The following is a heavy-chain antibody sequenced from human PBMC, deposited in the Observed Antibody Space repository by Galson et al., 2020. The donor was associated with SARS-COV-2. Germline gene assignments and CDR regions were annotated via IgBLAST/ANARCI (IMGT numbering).Heavy chain of an antibody. Sequence: GGSLRLSCAASGLTFRSYAMHWVRQAPGKGLEWVAVISYDGRNKYYADSVKGRFTVSRDNYKNPLDLQMNSLRAEDTAVYYCARDPRIVATFMTYFDYWGQGTLVTVSS. CDR2: ISYDGRNK. D-gene: IGHD5-12*01. V-gene: IGHV3-30*04. CDR3: ARDPRIVATFMTYFDY. CDR1: GLTFRSYA. J-gene: IGHJ4*02.